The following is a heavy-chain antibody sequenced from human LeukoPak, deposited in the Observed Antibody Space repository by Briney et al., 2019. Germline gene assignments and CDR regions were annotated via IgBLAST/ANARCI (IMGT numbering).Heavy chain of an antibody. D-gene: IGHD5/OR15-5a*01. Sequence: GGSLRPSCAASGFIFSSYEMNWVRQAPGKGLEWVSYISGGGDTIYYADSVRGRLTVSRDNAKNSLFLQMNSLRAEDTAVYYCARDLRDTSRIPYFDYWGQGTLVTVSS. CDR3: ARDLRDTSRIPYFDY. J-gene: IGHJ4*02. V-gene: IGHV3-48*03. CDR2: ISGGGDTI. CDR1: GFIFSSYE.